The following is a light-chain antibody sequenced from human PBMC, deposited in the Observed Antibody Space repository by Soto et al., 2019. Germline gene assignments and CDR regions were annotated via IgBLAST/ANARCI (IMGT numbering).Light chain of an antibody. V-gene: IGLV1-47*01. CDR2: RNN. Sequence: QSVLSQPPSASATPGQRVTISCSGGTSNIGSNFVFWYQQFPGTAPKLLIYRNNRRPSGVPDRFSGSKAGTSVSLVISGRQSEDEAVYYCAAWDDSLSGPVFGGGTKLTVL. J-gene: IGLJ3*02. CDR3: AAWDDSLSGPV. CDR1: TSNIGSNF.